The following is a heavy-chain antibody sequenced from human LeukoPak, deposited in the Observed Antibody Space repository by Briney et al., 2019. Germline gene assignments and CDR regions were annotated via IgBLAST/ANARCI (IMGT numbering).Heavy chain of an antibody. J-gene: IGHJ4*02. V-gene: IGHV4-30-4*01. D-gene: IGHD3-9*01. CDR2: ICYSGST. CDR3: ARGSLRYFDLYYFDY. Sequence: SETLSLTCTVSGGSISSSSYYWSWIRQPPGKGLEWIGYICYSGSTYYNPSLKSRVTISVDTSKNQFSLKLSSVTAADTAVYYCARGSLRYFDLYYFDYWGQGTLVTVSS. CDR1: GGSISSSSYY.